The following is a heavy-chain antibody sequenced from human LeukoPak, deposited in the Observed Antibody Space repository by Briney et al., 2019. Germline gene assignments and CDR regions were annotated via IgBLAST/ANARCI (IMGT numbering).Heavy chain of an antibody. D-gene: IGHD3-16*02. J-gene: IGHJ4*02. Sequence: SQTLSLTCTVSGGSISSGSYYWSWIRQPPGKGLEWIGEINHSGSTDYNPSLKSRVTISVDTSKNQFSLKLSSVTAADTAVYYCARGRTYDYVWGSYRQGPLDYWGQGTLVTVSS. CDR3: ARGRTYDYVWGSYRQGPLDY. CDR1: GGSISSGSYY. V-gene: IGHV4-39*07. CDR2: INHSGST.